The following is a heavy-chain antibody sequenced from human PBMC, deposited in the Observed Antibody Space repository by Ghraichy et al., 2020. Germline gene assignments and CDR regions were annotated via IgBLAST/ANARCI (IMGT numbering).Heavy chain of an antibody. Sequence: SETLSLTCTVSGGSISSYYWSWIRQPPGKGLEWIGYIYYSGSTNYNPSLKSRVTISVDTSKNQFSLKLSSVTAADTAVYYCARLNGDYDFWSGPPPHYFDYWGQGTLVTVSS. CDR3: ARLNGDYDFWSGPPPHYFDY. CDR2: IYYSGST. J-gene: IGHJ4*02. CDR1: GGSISSYY. V-gene: IGHV4-59*01. D-gene: IGHD3-3*01.